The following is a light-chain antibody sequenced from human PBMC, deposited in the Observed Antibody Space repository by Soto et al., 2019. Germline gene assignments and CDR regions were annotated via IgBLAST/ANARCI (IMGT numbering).Light chain of an antibody. Sequence: QSVLTQPPSASGTPGQRVTISCPGSSSNIGSNPVNWYQQLPGTAPKLLIYSNNRRPSGVPDRFSGSKSGTSAFLAISGLQSEDEADYYCAAWDDSLNGQVFGGGTKLTVL. CDR1: SSNIGSNP. J-gene: IGLJ3*02. CDR2: SNN. CDR3: AAWDDSLNGQV. V-gene: IGLV1-44*01.